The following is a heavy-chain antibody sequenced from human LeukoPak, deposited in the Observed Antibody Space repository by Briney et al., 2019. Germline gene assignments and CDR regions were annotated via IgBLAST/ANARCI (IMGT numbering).Heavy chain of an antibody. CDR2: IIPIFGTA. Sequence: SVKVSCKASGGTFSSYAISWVRQAPGQGLEWMGGIIPIFGTANYAQKFQGRVTITADESTSTAYMELSSLRSGDTAVYYCARAELYCSSTSCPTDYYYYYMDVWGKGTTVTVSS. CDR3: ARAELYCSSTSCPTDYYYYYMDV. J-gene: IGHJ6*03. V-gene: IGHV1-69*01. D-gene: IGHD2-2*01. CDR1: GGTFSSYA.